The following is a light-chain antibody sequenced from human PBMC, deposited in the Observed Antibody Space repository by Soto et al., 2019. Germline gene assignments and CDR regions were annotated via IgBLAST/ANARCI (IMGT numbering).Light chain of an antibody. Sequence: DIVMTQSPDSLAVSLGERATMNCKCSRSVLYKSNNKNHLAWYQQKPGQPPKLLIYWASMRESGVPDRFSGSGSGTDFTLTITSLQAEDVAVYYCQQYYSLPLTFGGGTKVDIK. CDR3: QQYYSLPLT. CDR1: RSVLYKSNNKNH. V-gene: IGKV4-1*01. J-gene: IGKJ4*01. CDR2: WAS.